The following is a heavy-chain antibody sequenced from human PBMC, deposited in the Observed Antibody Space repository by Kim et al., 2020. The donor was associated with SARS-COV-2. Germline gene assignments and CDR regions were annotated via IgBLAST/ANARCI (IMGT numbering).Heavy chain of an antibody. CDR1: GYSFTSYW. CDR3: TRTLYYDILRNCFDP. Sequence: GESLKISCKGSGYSFTSYWIGWVRQMPGKGLEWMGIIYPGDSDTRYSPSFQGQVTISADKSISTAYLQWSSPEASDTAMYYCTRTLYYDILRNCFDPWGQGTLVTVSS. D-gene: IGHD3-9*01. J-gene: IGHJ5*02. CDR2: IYPGDSDT. V-gene: IGHV5-51*01.